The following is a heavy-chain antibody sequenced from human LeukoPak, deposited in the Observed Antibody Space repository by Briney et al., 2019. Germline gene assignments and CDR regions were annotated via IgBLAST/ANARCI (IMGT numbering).Heavy chain of an antibody. J-gene: IGHJ4*02. V-gene: IGHV4-59*08. D-gene: IGHD6-19*01. CDR1: GGSVTTYY. Sequence: ETLSLTCTVSGGSVTTYYWSWIRQPPGKGPEWIAYIYDSGSTSGTTKYNSSLKSRVTISVDRSKNQVSLKLSSVTAADTAVYYCARHEGSSGWYNYWGRGTLVTVSS. CDR2: IYDSGST. CDR3: ARHEGSSGWYNY.